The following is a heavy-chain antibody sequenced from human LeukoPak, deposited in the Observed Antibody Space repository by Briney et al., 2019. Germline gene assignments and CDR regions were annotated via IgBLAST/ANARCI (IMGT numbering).Heavy chain of an antibody. CDR3: ATDAVNTVDH. J-gene: IGHJ4*02. CDR2: ISHSGST. CDR1: GGSIRSYY. V-gene: IGHV4-59*08. D-gene: IGHD2-8*02. Sequence: PSETLSLTCTVSGGSIRSYYWSWIRQPPGKGLEWIGYISHSGSTSYNPSLKSRVTISLDTSKNQFSLKLTSVTAADTAVYYCATDAVNTVDHWGQGTLVTVSS.